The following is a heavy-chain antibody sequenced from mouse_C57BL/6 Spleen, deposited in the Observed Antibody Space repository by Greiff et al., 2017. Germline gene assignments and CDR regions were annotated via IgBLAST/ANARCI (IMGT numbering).Heavy chain of an antibody. CDR2: INYDGSST. J-gene: IGHJ2*01. CDR1: GFTFSDYY. D-gene: IGHD4-1*01. V-gene: IGHV5-16*01. Sequence: EVNVVESEGGLVQPGSSMKLSCTASGFTFSDYYMAWVRQVPEKGLEWVANINYDGSSTYYLDSLKSRFIISRDNAKNILYLQMSSLKSEDTATYYCARAGNWPNDYFDYWGQGTTLTVSS. CDR3: ARAGNWPNDYFDY.